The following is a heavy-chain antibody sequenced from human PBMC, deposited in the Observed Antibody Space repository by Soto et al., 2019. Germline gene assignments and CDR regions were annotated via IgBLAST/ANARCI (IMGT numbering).Heavy chain of an antibody. CDR3: ARDPLYCSGGSCYNYYGMDV. CDR1: GFTFSSYS. J-gene: IGHJ6*02. V-gene: IGHV3-48*02. Sequence: GGSLRLSCAASGFTFSSYSMNWVRQAPGKGVEWVSYISSSSSTIYYADSVKGRFTISRDNAKNSLYLQMNSLRDEDTAVYYCARDPLYCSGGSCYNYYGMDVWGQGTTVTVSS. D-gene: IGHD2-15*01. CDR2: ISSSSSTI.